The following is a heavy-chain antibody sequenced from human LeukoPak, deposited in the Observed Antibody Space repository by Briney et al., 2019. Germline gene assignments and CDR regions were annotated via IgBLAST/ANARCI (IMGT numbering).Heavy chain of an antibody. D-gene: IGHD1-26*01. CDR3: ARDRRLVGAIDY. CDR1: GFTFSSYA. CDR2: ISGSGGST. Sequence: GGSLRLSCAASGFTFSSYAMSWVRQAPGKGLEWVSAISGSGGSTYYADSVKGRFTISRDNSKNTLYLQMNSLRAEDTAVYYCARDRRLVGAIDYWGQGTLVTVSS. V-gene: IGHV3-23*01. J-gene: IGHJ4*02.